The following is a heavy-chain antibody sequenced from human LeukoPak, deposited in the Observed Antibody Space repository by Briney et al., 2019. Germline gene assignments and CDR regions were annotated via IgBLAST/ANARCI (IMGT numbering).Heavy chain of an antibody. CDR2: IYYSGST. V-gene: IGHV4-39*01. CDR3: ARSSGKNSCFDP. D-gene: IGHD4-23*01. CDR1: GGSISSDSYY. Sequence: PSETLSLTCTVSGGSISSDSYYWAWIRQPPGKGLEWIASIYYSGSTYYNPSLKSRVTISVDTSKNQFSLKLSSVTAADTAVYYCARSSGKNSCFDPWGQGTLVTVSS. J-gene: IGHJ5*02.